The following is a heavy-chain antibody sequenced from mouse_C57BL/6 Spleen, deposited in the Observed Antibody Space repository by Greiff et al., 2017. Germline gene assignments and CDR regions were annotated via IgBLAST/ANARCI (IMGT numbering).Heavy chain of an antibody. D-gene: IGHD3-2*02. CDR3: ANGELRPFAY. V-gene: IGHV1-72*01. CDR2: IDPNSGGT. CDR1: GYTFTSYW. Sequence: QVQLQQPGAELVKPGASVKLSCTASGYTFTSYWMHWVKQRPGRGLEWIGRIDPNSGGTKYNEKFKSKATLTVDKPSSTPYMQRSSLTSEDSAVYYCANGELRPFAYWAKGLWSLSLQ. J-gene: IGHJ3*01.